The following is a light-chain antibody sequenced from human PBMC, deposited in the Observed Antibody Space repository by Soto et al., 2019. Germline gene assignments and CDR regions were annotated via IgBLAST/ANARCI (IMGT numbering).Light chain of an antibody. V-gene: IGKV1-39*01. CDR3: QQSYSSPPT. CDR2: AAY. J-gene: IGKJ1*01. CDR1: QSISNH. Sequence: DIQMTQSPPSLSASVEDRIIITCRASQSISNHLNWYQQKPGKXPXLLIFAAYSLQSGVPSRFSSSRSGQDFTLPISSLQPEEFAIYYCQQSYSSPPTFGQGTK.